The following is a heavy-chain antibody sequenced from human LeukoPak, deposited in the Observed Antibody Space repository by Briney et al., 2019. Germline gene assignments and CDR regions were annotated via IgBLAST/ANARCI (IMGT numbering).Heavy chain of an antibody. CDR1: GFTFSSYS. V-gene: IGHV3-21*01. Sequence: GSLRLSCAASGFTFSSYSMNWVRQAPGKGLEWVSSISSSSSYVYYADSVKGRFTISRDNAKNSLYLQMNSLRAEDTAVYYCARVLEAAAFDYWGQGTLVTVSS. CDR2: ISSSSSYV. CDR3: ARVLEAAAFDY. J-gene: IGHJ4*02. D-gene: IGHD6-13*01.